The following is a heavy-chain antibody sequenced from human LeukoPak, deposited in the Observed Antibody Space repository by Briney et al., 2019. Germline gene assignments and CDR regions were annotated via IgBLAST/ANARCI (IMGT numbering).Heavy chain of an antibody. J-gene: IGHJ4*02. D-gene: IGHD2-2*01. CDR1: GFTFSSYG. CDR3: ASLGYCSSNSCYEDC. V-gene: IGHV3-33*01. Sequence: GGSLRLSCAASGFTFSSYGMHWVRQAPGKGLEWVAVIWYDGSNKYYADSVKGRFTISRDNSKNTLYLQMNSLRAEDTAVYYCASLGYCSSNSCYEDCWGQGTLVTVSS. CDR2: IWYDGSNK.